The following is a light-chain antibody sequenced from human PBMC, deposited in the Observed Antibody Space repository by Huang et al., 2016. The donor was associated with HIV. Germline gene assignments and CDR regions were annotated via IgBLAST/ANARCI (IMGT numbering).Light chain of an antibody. CDR1: QPVDSD. Sequence: EIVMTQSPATLSGSPGERAALSCRASQPVDSDLAWYQQKPGQAPRLLVYCASTRATGIPARFSGSGSGTEFTLTISSLQSEDFAVYYCQQYNNWPRTFGPGTKVDIK. CDR2: CAS. V-gene: IGKV3-15*01. CDR3: QQYNNWPRT. J-gene: IGKJ3*01.